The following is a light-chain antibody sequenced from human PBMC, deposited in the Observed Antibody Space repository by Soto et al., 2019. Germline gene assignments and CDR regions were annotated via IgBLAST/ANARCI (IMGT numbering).Light chain of an antibody. V-gene: IGLV2-14*01. CDR3: SSYTTSSTLV. CDR2: EVS. CDR1: SSDVGAYNY. J-gene: IGLJ2*01. Sequence: QSALTQPASVSGSPGQSIAISCTGTSSDVGAYNYVSWYQRHPGKAPRLMIYEVSNRPSGVSNRFSGSKSGNTASLTISGLQAEDEAEYYCSSYTTSSTLVFGGGTKLTVL.